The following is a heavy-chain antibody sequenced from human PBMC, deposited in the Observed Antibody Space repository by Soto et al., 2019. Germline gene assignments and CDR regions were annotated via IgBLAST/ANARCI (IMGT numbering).Heavy chain of an antibody. Sequence: GGSLRLSCAASGFTFSNYAMSWVRQAPGKGLEWVSAIGGGGVPTYHADSVKGRFTISRDNSKNTLYLQMNSLRAEDTALYYCAKDSRITMIRGVIIPPGYWGQGTLVTVSS. D-gene: IGHD3-10*01. CDR2: IGGGGVPT. CDR3: AKDSRITMIRGVIIPPGY. J-gene: IGHJ4*02. CDR1: GFTFSNYA. V-gene: IGHV3-23*01.